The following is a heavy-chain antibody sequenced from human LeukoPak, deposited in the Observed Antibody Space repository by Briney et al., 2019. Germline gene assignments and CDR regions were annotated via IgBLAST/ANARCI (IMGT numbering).Heavy chain of an antibody. Sequence: GGSLRLSCAASGFTFSDYNMNWVRQAPGKGLEWISYISSVSNIYNADSVRGRFAISRDNAKNSLHLQMNSLRDEDTAVYYCARGVSRYISGWHFDYWGQGTLVTVSS. D-gene: IGHD6-19*01. CDR2: ISSVSNI. V-gene: IGHV3-69-1*01. J-gene: IGHJ4*02. CDR1: GFTFSDYN. CDR3: ARGVSRYISGWHFDY.